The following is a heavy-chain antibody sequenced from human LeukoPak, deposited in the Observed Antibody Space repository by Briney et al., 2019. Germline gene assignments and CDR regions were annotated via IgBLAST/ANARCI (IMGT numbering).Heavy chain of an antibody. J-gene: IGHJ5*02. V-gene: IGHV3-15*07. CDR1: GFTFSNAW. D-gene: IGHD3-22*01. CDR2: IRSNSDGGTI. CDR3: ATDFYDST. Sequence: GGSLRLSCATSGFTFSNAWMNWVRQAPGKGLEWVGRIRSNSDGGTIDYAAPVKGRLTLSRDDSKTTLYLQMNSLQTEDTAVYYCATDFYDSTWGQGTLVTVSS.